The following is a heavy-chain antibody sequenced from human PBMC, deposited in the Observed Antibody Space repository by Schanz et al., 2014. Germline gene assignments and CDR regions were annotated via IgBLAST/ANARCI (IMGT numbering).Heavy chain of an antibody. D-gene: IGHD3-10*01. Sequence: EVQLVESGGGLVQPGGSPRLSCVASGFTFSNYWMTWVRQAPGKGLEWVANIKQDESEKYYVDSVKGRFTISRDNAKNSLFLHMNSLRAEDTAVYYCVRDILHRVYDSGSPWGQGTLVTVSS. J-gene: IGHJ5*02. V-gene: IGHV3-7*04. CDR3: VRDILHRVYDSGSP. CDR1: GFTFSNYW. CDR2: IKQDESEK.